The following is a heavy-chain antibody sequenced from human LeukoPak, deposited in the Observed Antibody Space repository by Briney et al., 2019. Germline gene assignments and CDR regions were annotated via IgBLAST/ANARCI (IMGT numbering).Heavy chain of an antibody. CDR2: ISTFNGYT. Sequence: VASVRVSCKPSGYIFTSNSITWVRQPPGQQLEWMGWISTFNGYTKYAQNLQGRVTMTRDTSTRTVYLEMRNLRSDDTAVYFCARGEFYYDLWGQGTLVTVSS. J-gene: IGHJ4*02. V-gene: IGHV1-18*04. D-gene: IGHD3-16*01. CDR1: GYIFTSNS. CDR3: ARGEFYYDL.